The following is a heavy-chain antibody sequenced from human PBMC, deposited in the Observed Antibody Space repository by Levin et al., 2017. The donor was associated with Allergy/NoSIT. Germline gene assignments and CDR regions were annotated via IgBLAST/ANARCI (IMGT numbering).Heavy chain of an antibody. J-gene: IGHJ1*01. CDR2: ISYDGSNK. Sequence: GGSLRLSCAASGFTFSSYAMHWVRQAPGKGLEWVAVISYDGSNKYYADSVKGRFTISRDNSKNTLYLQMNSLRAEDTAVYYCARDSVDGWLAIKYFQHWGQGTLVTVSS. CDR3: ARDSVDGWLAIKYFQH. CDR1: GFTFSSYA. D-gene: IGHD6-19*01. V-gene: IGHV3-30-3*01.